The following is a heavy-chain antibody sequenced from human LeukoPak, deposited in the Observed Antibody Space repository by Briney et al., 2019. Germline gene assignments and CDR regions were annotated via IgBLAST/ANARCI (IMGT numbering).Heavy chain of an antibody. CDR2: ISYDGSNK. CDR1: GFTFSSYA. CDR3: ARGLDGYYYYGMDV. J-gene: IGHJ6*02. D-gene: IGHD3-16*01. Sequence: GGSLRLSCAASGFTFSSYAMHWVRQAPGKGLEWVAVISYDGSNKYYADSVKGRFTISRDNSKNTLYLQMNSLRAEDTAVYYCARGLDGYYYYGMDVWGQGTTVTVSS. V-gene: IGHV3-30-3*01.